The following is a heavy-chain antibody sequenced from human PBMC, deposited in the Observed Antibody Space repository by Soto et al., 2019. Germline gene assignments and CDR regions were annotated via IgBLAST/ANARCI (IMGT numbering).Heavy chain of an antibody. Sequence: EVQLVESGGGLVQPGGSLRLSCAASGFTFNNFWMYWVRQTPEKGLVWVSGINSDGTTTIYADSVKGRFTISRDNAKNTLYLQMNSLTVVDTAIYYCVRDIRWGQGTLVTVSS. CDR2: INSDGTTT. V-gene: IGHV3-74*01. J-gene: IGHJ4*02. CDR1: GFTFNNFW. CDR3: VRDIR.